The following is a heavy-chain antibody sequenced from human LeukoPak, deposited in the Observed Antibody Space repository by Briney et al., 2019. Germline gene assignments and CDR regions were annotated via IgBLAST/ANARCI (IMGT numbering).Heavy chain of an antibody. Sequence: SQTLSLTCTVSGGSISGGDYYWSWIRQPPGKGLEWIGYIYYSGSTYYNPSLKSRVTISVDTSKNQFSLKLSSVTAADTAVYYCARGLDDFWSGYYIDYWGQGTLVTVSS. CDR1: GGSISGGDYY. CDR2: IYYSGST. J-gene: IGHJ4*02. CDR3: ARGLDDFWSGYYIDY. V-gene: IGHV4-30-4*01. D-gene: IGHD3-3*01.